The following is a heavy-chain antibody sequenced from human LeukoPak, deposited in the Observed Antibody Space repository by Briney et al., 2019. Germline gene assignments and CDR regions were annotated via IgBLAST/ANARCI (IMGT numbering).Heavy chain of an antibody. Sequence: GASVKVSCKASGYTFTSYGISWVRQAPGQGLEWMGWISAYNGNTNYAQKLQGRVTMTTDTSTSTAYMELRSLRSDDTAVYYCARSRDILTGYYLGYFDYWGRGTLVTVSS. CDR1: GYTFTSYG. D-gene: IGHD3-9*01. J-gene: IGHJ4*02. CDR3: ARSRDILTGYYLGYFDY. V-gene: IGHV1-18*01. CDR2: ISAYNGNT.